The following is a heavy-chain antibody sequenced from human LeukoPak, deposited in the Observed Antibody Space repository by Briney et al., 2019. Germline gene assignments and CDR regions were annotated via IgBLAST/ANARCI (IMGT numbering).Heavy chain of an antibody. J-gene: IGHJ2*01. V-gene: IGHV4-34*01. CDR3: ARISDHTWYFDL. CDR2: INHSGST. D-gene: IGHD1-14*01. CDR1: GGSFSGYY. Sequence: SETLSLTCAVYGGSFSGYYWSWIRQPPGKGLEWIGEINHSGSTNYNPSLNSRVTISVDTSKNQFSLKLSSVTAADTAVYYCARISDHTWYFDLWGRGTLVTVSS.